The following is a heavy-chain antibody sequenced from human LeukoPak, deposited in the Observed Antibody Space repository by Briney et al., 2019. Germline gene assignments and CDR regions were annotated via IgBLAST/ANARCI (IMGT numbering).Heavy chain of an antibody. CDR2: IYYSGST. CDR1: GGSISSYY. Sequence: SETLSLTCTVSGGSISSYYWSWIRQPPGKGLEWIGYIYYSGSTNYNPSLKSRVTISVDTSKNQFSLKLSSVTAADTAVYYCARLRYDSSGYYHSVFDYWGQGTLVTVSS. CDR3: ARLRYDSSGYYHSVFDY. J-gene: IGHJ4*02. V-gene: IGHV4-59*01. D-gene: IGHD3-22*01.